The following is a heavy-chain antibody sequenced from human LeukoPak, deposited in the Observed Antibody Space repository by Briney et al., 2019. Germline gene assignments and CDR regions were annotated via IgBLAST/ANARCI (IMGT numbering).Heavy chain of an antibody. Sequence: GGSLRLSCAASGFSVNTAWMNWVRQAPGKGLEYIGRIKSENDGGTIYYAAPVEGRFTISGDDSRNTLYLQMNSLKIEDTALYYRTTDFRLWGQGSLVTVSS. D-gene: IGHD3-10*01. CDR2: IKSENDGGTI. CDR3: TTDFRL. J-gene: IGHJ1*01. V-gene: IGHV3-15*01. CDR1: GFSVNTAW.